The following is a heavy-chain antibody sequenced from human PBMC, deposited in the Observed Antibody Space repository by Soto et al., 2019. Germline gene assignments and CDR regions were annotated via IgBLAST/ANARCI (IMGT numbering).Heavy chain of an antibody. V-gene: IGHV4-59*01. D-gene: IGHD2-15*01. CDR3: ARGHLGITTTGTWYDFDY. Sequence: PSETLSLTCTVSGDSISSYYWTWIRQPPGKGLEYIGYIYYSGRTYYNPSLKSRVTISVDTFKNQFSLKLSSVTAADTAVYYCARGHLGITTTGTWYDFDYWGQGTLVTVSS. J-gene: IGHJ4*02. CDR1: GDSISSYY. CDR2: IYYSGRT.